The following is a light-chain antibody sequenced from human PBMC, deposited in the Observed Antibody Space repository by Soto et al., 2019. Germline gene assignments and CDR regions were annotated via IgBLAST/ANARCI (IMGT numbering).Light chain of an antibody. J-gene: IGKJ5*01. CDR3: QQSYSTPLT. Sequence: DIKMTQSPSSLSASVGDRVTITCRASQYIGDFLNWYQQTPGKAPKLLIFGASNLHIGVPSRFSGSGSGTEFTLTISSLQPDDFATYYCQQSYSTPLTFGQGTRLEI. CDR2: GAS. CDR1: QYIGDF. V-gene: IGKV1-39*01.